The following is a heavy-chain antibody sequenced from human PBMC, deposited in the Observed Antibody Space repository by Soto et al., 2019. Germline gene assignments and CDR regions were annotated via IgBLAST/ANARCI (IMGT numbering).Heavy chain of an antibody. CDR2: IILVFVPA. CDR1: GVTYNTLP. D-gene: IGHD6-25*01. CDR3: VRDDKRYFDY. J-gene: IGHJ4*02. Sequence: RWSVKVTCKASGVTYNTLPGSWLRQPAGRELEGVGGIILVFVPAFYAQKFQGRVTITADKSTRTAYLELTSLRSEDTAVYYCVRDDKRYFDYWGQGTMVTVSS. V-gene: IGHV1-69*06.